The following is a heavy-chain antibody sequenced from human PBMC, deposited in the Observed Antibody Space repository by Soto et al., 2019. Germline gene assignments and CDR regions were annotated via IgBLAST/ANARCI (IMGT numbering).Heavy chain of an antibody. V-gene: IGHV1-69*01. CDR1: GGTFSSYA. CDR3: ARLGTPYYSSSWGNGFDP. D-gene: IGHD6-13*01. Sequence: QVQLVQSGAEVKKPGSSVKVSCKASGGTFSSYAISWVRQAPGQGLEWMGGIIPIFGTANYAQKFQGRVTITADESTSTAYMELSSLRSEDTAVYYCARLGTPYYSSSWGNGFDPWSQGTLVTVSS. CDR2: IIPIFGTA. J-gene: IGHJ5*02.